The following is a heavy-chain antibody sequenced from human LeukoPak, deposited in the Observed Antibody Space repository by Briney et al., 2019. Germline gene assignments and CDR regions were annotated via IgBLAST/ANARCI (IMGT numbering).Heavy chain of an antibody. CDR1: GFTFGDYT. J-gene: IGHJ4*02. Sequence: PAGTLCLSCAVSGFTFGDYTMRWVRRAPREGLEWVCLISCYSGSTYYTESLKGRFTISRDNSKNSLYLQMTSLRTEDTALYYCAKDSGSGWPSYYFDYWGQGTLVTV. CDR3: AKDSGSGWPSYYFDY. D-gene: IGHD6-19*01. CDR2: ISCYSGST. V-gene: IGHV3-43*01.